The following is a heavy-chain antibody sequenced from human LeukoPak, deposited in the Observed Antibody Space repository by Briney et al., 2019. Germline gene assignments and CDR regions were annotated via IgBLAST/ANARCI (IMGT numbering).Heavy chain of an antibody. CDR3: VKDFGGNTDY. V-gene: IGHV3-74*01. J-gene: IGHJ4*02. CDR1: GFNVNNYW. Sequence: GGSLRLSCAASGFNVNNYWMHWVRQAPGKGLVWGSRINEDSRVKSYAGSVRGRFTIFRDSVENTLHLQMNSLRAEDTALYYYVKDFGGNTDYWGQGTLVTVSS. D-gene: IGHD3-10*01. CDR2: INEDSRVK.